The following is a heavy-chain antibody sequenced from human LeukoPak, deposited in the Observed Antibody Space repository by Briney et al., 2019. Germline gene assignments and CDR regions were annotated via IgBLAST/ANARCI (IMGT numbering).Heavy chain of an antibody. J-gene: IGHJ5*02. V-gene: IGHV4-59*01. Sequence: PSETLSLTCTVSGGSISSYYWSWIRQPPVKGLEWIGYIYYSGSTNYNPSLKSRVTISVDTSKNQFSLKLSSVTAADTAVYYCARGGSSRRDFWSGFRHHRWHWFDPWGQGTLVTVSS. CDR2: IYYSGST. D-gene: IGHD3-3*01. CDR1: GGSISSYY. CDR3: ARGGSSRRDFWSGFRHHRWHWFDP.